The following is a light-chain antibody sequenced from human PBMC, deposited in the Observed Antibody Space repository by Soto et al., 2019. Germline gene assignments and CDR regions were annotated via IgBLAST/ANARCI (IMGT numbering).Light chain of an antibody. J-gene: IGKJ1*01. CDR2: KAS. Sequence: DIQMTQSPSTLSGSVGDRVTITCRASQTISSWLAWYQQKPGKAPKLLIYKASTLKSGVPSRFSGSGSGTEFTLTISSLHPYDFATYYCQHYNSYSEAFGQVTKVDMK. CDR3: QHYNSYSEA. V-gene: IGKV1-5*03. CDR1: QTISSW.